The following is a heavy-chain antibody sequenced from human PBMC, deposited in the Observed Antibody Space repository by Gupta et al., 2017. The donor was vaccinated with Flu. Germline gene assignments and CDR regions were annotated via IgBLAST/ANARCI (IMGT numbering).Heavy chain of an antibody. D-gene: IGHD5-18*01. CDR2: VWYDGTNK. CDR1: GLNVSNYG. CDR3: ARDRGWYSYGMDY. J-gene: IGHJ4*02. Sequence: ASGLNVSNYGIHWVRQAPGKGLEWVAAVWYDGTNKYYADSVKGRITISRESSNNTVYLQMNSLRAEDAAVYYCARDRGWYSYGMDYWGQGTRVTVSA. V-gene: IGHV3-33*01.